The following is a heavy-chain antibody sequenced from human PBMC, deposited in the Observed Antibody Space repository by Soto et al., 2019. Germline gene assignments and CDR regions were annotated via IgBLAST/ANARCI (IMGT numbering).Heavy chain of an antibody. V-gene: IGHV1-3*04. CDR3: ARGSSWSYFDY. D-gene: IGHD6-13*01. Sequence: QVQLVQSGAEVKKPGASVKVSCKASGYTFTSYAIHWVRQAPGQRLEWMGWINTAKDNTKYSQKFQGRVTITRDTSARIVYMELSSLRSEDTAVYYWARGSSWSYFDYWGQGTLVTVSS. CDR2: INTAKDNT. J-gene: IGHJ4*02. CDR1: GYTFTSYA.